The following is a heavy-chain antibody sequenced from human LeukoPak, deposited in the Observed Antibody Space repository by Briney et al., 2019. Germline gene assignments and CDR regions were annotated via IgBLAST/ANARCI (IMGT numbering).Heavy chain of an antibody. V-gene: IGHV4-59*11. CDR1: GGSISSRY. CDR3: ARDTGYSSSSSWFDP. J-gene: IGHJ5*02. D-gene: IGHD6-6*01. CDR2: IYYSGST. Sequence: SETLSLTCTVSGGSISSRYWSWIRQPPGKGLEWIGYIYYSGSTNYNPSLKSRVTISVDTSKNQFSLKLSSVTAADTAVYYCARDTGYSSSSSWFDPWGQGTLVTVSS.